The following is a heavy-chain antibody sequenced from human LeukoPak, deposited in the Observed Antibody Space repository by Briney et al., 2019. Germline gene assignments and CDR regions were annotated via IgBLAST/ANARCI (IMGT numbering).Heavy chain of an antibody. CDR2: IYTSGIA. Sequence: SETLTLTCTVSGDSFSSYYWNWIRQLAGKGLEWIGRIYTSGIANYNPSLKRRVTMSVDTSKKQFSLRLTSVTAPDSAVYYCARARQGYSGSDFDYWGQGTLVTVSS. D-gene: IGHD1-26*01. J-gene: IGHJ4*02. CDR1: GDSFSSYY. V-gene: IGHV4-4*07. CDR3: ARARQGYSGSDFDY.